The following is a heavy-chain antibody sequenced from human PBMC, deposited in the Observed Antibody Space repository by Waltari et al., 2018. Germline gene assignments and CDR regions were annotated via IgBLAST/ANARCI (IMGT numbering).Heavy chain of an antibody. D-gene: IGHD6-13*01. CDR3: ARVFSSSWHPDFDY. J-gene: IGHJ4*02. V-gene: IGHV4-61*09. CDR1: GGSISSGSYY. CDR2: IYTSGST. Sequence: QVQLQESGPGLVKPSQTLSLTCTVSGGSISSGSYYWSWIRQPAGKGLEWIGYIYTSGSTNYKPSLKSRVTISVDTSKNQFSLKLSSVTAADTAVYYCARVFSSSWHPDFDYWGQGTLVTVSS.